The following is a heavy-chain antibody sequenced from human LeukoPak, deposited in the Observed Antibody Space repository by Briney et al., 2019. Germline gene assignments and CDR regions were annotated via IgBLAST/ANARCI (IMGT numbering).Heavy chain of an antibody. CDR1: GFTVSSNY. CDR3: ARELGSGWWTHAFDI. Sequence: GGSLRLSCAASGFTVSSNYMTWVRQAPGKGLEWVSIFYSGGSTYYADSVKGRFTISRDNSKNTLYLQMNSLRAEDTAVYYCARELGSGWWTHAFDIWGQGTMVTVSS. J-gene: IGHJ3*02. V-gene: IGHV3-53*01. CDR2: FYSGGST. D-gene: IGHD6-19*01.